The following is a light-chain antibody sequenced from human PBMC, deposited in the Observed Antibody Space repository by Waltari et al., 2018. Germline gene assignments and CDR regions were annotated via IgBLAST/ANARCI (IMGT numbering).Light chain of an antibody. CDR1: QSVSSSY. Sequence: EIVLTQSPGTLSLSPGERATLSCRASQSVSSSYLARYQQKPGPAPRHLIYGASSRATGIPDRFSGSGSGTDFTLTISRLEPEDFAVYYCQQYGSSPRTFGQGTKVEIK. CDR3: QQYGSSPRT. J-gene: IGKJ1*01. V-gene: IGKV3-20*01. CDR2: GAS.